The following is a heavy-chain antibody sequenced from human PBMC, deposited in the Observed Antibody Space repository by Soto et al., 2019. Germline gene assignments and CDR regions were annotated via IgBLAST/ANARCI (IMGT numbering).Heavy chain of an antibody. V-gene: IGHV1-2*04. CDR1: GYTFIGYY. J-gene: IGHJ4*02. Sequence: QVQLVQSGAEVKKPGASVKVSCKASGYTFIGYYIHWVRQAPGQGLEWMGWINPNSGGAKYSQKFQAWVTMTSDTSISTVYMELSRLKSDDTAVYYCARSGGGYDLGDYWGQGTLVTVSS. CDR3: ARSGGGYDLGDY. D-gene: IGHD5-12*01. CDR2: INPNSGGA.